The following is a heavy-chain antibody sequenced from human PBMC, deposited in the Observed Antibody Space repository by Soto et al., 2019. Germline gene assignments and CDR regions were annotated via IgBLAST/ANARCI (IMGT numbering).Heavy chain of an antibody. D-gene: IGHD2-21*02. V-gene: IGHV1-3*04. CDR3: ARDSDPYCGGDCHKQGYYFDY. J-gene: IGHJ4*02. CDR2: INTGYGNT. Sequence: QVQLVQSGAEVKKPGASVKVSCKASGYTFSNYAMKWVRQAPGQRLEWMGWINTGYGNTNYAQKLQGRVTMTTDTSTXXAXMXXRSLRSDDTAVYYCARDSDPYCGGDCHKQGYYFDYWGQGTLVTVSS. CDR1: GYTFSNYA.